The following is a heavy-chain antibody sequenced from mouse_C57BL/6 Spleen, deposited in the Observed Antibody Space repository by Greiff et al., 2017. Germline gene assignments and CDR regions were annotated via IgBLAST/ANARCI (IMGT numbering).Heavy chain of an antibody. Sequence: EVQVVESGPGLVKPSQSLSLTCSVTGYSITSGYYWNWIRQFPGNKLEWMGSISYDGSNNYNPSLKNRISITRDTSKNQFFLKLNSVTTEDTATYYCASYYSFYAMDYWGQGTSVTVSS. V-gene: IGHV3-6*01. D-gene: IGHD2-12*01. CDR2: ISYDGSN. CDR1: GYSITSGYY. J-gene: IGHJ4*01. CDR3: ASYYSFYAMDY.